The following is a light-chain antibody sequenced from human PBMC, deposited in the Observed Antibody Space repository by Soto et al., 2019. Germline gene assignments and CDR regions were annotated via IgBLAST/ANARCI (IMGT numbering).Light chain of an antibody. Sequence: EIVLTQSPGTLSLSPGERATLSCRASQSVSSSYLAWYQQKPGQAPRLLIYGASSRATGIPDRFSGSGSGTDFTLTISRLEPEDCAVYYCQQYGSSPRTCGQGTKVEIQ. CDR3: QQYGSSPRT. V-gene: IGKV3-20*01. CDR1: QSVSSSY. CDR2: GAS. J-gene: IGKJ1*01.